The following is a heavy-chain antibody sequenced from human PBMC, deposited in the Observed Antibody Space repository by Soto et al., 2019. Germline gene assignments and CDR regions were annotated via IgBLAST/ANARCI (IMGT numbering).Heavy chain of an antibody. J-gene: IGHJ6*02. CDR1: GFTFSSYA. V-gene: IGHV3-23*01. CDR2: ISGSGGST. Sequence: PGGSLRLSCAASGFTFSSYAMSWVRQAPGKGLEWVSAISGSGGSTYYADSVKGRFTISRDNSKNTLYLQMNSLRAEDTAVYYCAKEGYSGSYHIYYYYYYGMDVWGQGTTVTVSS. CDR3: AKEGYSGSYHIYYYYYYGMDV. D-gene: IGHD1-26*01.